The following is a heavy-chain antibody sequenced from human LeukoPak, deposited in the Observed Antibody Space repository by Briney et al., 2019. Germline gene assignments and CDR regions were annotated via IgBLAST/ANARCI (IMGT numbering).Heavy chain of an antibody. V-gene: IGHV4-4*07. Sequence: PSETLSLTCAVYGGSFSGYYWSWIRQPAGKGLEWIGRIYTSGSTNYNPSLKSRVTMSVDTSKNQFSLKLSSVTAADTAVYYCARDQTHSYGYDYWGQGTLVTVSS. CDR1: GGSFSGYY. J-gene: IGHJ4*02. CDR2: IYTSGST. CDR3: ARDQTHSYGYDY. D-gene: IGHD5-18*01.